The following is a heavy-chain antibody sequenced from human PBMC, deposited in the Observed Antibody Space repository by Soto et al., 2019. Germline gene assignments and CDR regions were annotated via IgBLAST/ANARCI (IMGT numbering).Heavy chain of an antibody. CDR2: ISGSGGST. D-gene: IGHD2-8*01. V-gene: IGHV3-23*01. Sequence: GGSLRLSCAASGFTFSSYAMSWVRQAPGKGLEWVSAISGSGGSTYYADSVKGRFTISRDNSKNTLYLQMNSLRAEDTAVYYCAKAQVLMVYAIHFDYWGQGTLVTVSS. J-gene: IGHJ4*02. CDR3: AKAQVLMVYAIHFDY. CDR1: GFTFSSYA.